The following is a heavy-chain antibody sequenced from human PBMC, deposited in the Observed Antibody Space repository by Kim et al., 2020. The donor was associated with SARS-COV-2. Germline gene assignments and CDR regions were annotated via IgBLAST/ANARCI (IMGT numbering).Heavy chain of an antibody. CDR1: GLTFTNYG. J-gene: IGHJ6*02. CDR3: AKGGSVNTDV. V-gene: IGHV3-23*01. CDR2: ISITGDNT. D-gene: IGHD3-10*01. Sequence: GGSLRLSCAVSGLTFTNYGMSWVRQAPGKGLEWVSSISITGDNTHYADSVKGRFTISRDNSKNKLYLQMNSLRAEDTALYYCAKGGSVNTDVWGQGTTVTVSS.